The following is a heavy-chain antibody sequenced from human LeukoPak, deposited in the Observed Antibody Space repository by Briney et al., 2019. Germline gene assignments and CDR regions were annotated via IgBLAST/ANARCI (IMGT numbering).Heavy chain of an antibody. D-gene: IGHD6-19*01. CDR3: AAAGSRWSPNWFDP. J-gene: IGHJ5*02. CDR1: GGSISSYY. CDR2: IYYSGST. V-gene: IGHV4-59*08. Sequence: SETLSLTCTVSGGSISSYYWSWIRQPPGKGLEWIGYIYYSGSTNYNPSLKRRVTISVDTSKNQFSLKLSSVTAADTAVYYCAAAGSRWSPNWFDPWGQGTLVTVSS.